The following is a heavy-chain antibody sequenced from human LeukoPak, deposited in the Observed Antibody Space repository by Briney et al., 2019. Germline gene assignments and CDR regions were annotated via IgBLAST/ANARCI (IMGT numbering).Heavy chain of an antibody. CDR3: ARDRPAATAGFDY. J-gene: IGHJ4*02. V-gene: IGHV3-21*01. CDR2: ISSSSSYI. CDR1: GFTFSSYS. Sequence: GGSLRLSCAASGFTFSSYSMNWVRQAPGKGLEWVSSISSSSSYIYYADSVEGRFTISRDNAKNSLYLQMNSLRAEDTAVYYCARDRPAATAGFDYWGQGTLVTVSS. D-gene: IGHD2-2*01.